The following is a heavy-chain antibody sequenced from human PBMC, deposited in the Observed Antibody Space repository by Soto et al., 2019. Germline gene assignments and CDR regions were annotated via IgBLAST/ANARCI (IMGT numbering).Heavy chain of an antibody. CDR2: ISGSGGST. Sequence: LRLSCAASVFTFSSYAMSWVRQAPGKGLEWVSAISGSGGSTYYADSVKGRFTISRDNSKNTLYLQMNSLRAEDTAVYYCAKEGSGYYYFDYWGQGTLVTVSS. CDR1: VFTFSSYA. V-gene: IGHV3-23*01. J-gene: IGHJ4*02. D-gene: IGHD3-22*01. CDR3: AKEGSGYYYFDY.